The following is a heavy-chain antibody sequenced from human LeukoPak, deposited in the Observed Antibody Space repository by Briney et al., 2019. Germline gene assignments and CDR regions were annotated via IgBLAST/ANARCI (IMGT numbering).Heavy chain of an antibody. CDR2: INPKSGGT. Sequence: RASVKVSCKASGYTFIAYLIHWVRPAPGQGLEWMGWINPKSGGTIYAQKFQGRVTMTRDTSMNTAYMELRRLRSDDAAVYCCARETGQIDYWGQGTLVTVSS. CDR1: GYTFIAYL. J-gene: IGHJ4*02. CDR3: ARETGQIDY. V-gene: IGHV1-2*02. D-gene: IGHD1-1*01.